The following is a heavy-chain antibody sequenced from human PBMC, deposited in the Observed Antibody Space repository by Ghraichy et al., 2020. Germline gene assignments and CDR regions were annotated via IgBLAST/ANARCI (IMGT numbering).Heavy chain of an antibody. V-gene: IGHV4-39*01. CDR3: ARHSSGRRRGEFDY. Sequence: SETLSLTCTVSGDSISSSSYYWGWIRQPPGKGLEWIGSIYYSGSTFYNLSLNSRVTISVDTSKNQFSLKLSSVTAADTAVYYCARHSSGRRRGEFDYWGQGTLVTVSS. CDR2: IYYSGST. D-gene: IGHD6-19*01. CDR1: GDSISSSSYY. J-gene: IGHJ4*02.